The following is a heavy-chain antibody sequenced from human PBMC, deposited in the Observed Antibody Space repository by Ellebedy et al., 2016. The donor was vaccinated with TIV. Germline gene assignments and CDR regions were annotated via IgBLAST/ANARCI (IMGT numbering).Heavy chain of an antibody. V-gene: IGHV1-46*01. J-gene: IGHJ4*01. D-gene: IGHD5/OR15-5a*01. Sequence: AASVKVSCKASGYIFTTYLIHWVRQAPGQGLEWVGRINPSDGAIHYAQSFQGRVTMTRDTSTSTVYMELSSLRSEDTAVYFCARERESTCYFDYWGHGTLLTVSS. CDR3: ARERESTCYFDY. CDR1: GYIFTTYL. CDR2: INPSDGAI.